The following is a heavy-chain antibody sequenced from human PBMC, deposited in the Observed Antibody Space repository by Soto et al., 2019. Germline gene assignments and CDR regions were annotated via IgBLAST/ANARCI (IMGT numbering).Heavy chain of an antibody. V-gene: IGHV1-3*01. CDR3: ARSYYGSGSYLEY. D-gene: IGHD3-10*01. Sequence: QVHLVQSGAEVKKPGASVTVSCKASGYTFTNYAIHWVRQAPGQSLEWMGSINAGDGNTKYSEKFQDRVTMTRDTSANTADMDLSSLRSEDTAVYYCARSYYGSGSYLEYWGQGTLVTVSS. J-gene: IGHJ4*02. CDR1: GYTFTNYA. CDR2: INAGDGNT.